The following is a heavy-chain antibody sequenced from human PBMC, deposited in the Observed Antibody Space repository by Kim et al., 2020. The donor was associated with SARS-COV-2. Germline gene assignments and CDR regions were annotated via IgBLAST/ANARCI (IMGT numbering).Heavy chain of an antibody. V-gene: IGHV1-69*06. CDR2: IIPIFGSA. D-gene: IGHD5-12*01. Sequence: SVKVSCKASGGTFSTYAISWVRQAPGQGLEWMGGIIPIFGSANYAQKFQGRVTITADKSTSTVYMELSSLRSDDTAVYYCAREGYRDGDASDGMDVWGQ. CDR1: GGTFSTYA. CDR3: AREGYRDGDASDGMDV. J-gene: IGHJ6*02.